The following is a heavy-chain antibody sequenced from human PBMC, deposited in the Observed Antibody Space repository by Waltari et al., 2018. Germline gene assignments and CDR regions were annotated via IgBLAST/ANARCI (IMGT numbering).Heavy chain of an antibody. Sequence: EVQLLESGGGLVQPGGSLRLSCAASGFTFSSYAMSWVRQAPGKGLVWVSAISGSGGSTFYADSVKGRFTISRDNSKNTLYLQMNSLRAEDTAVYYCAISDGDYGDLDYWGQGTLVTVSS. D-gene: IGHD4-17*01. CDR3: AISDGDYGDLDY. J-gene: IGHJ4*02. CDR1: GFTFSSYA. V-gene: IGHV3-23*01. CDR2: ISGSGGST.